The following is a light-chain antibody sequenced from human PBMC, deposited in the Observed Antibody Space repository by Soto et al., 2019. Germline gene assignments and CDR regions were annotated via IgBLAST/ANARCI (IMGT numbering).Light chain of an antibody. CDR1: SSNIGNNA. CDR3: ATWDDSLNGWV. Sequence: QSVLTQQPSASGTPGQRVTISCSGSSSNIGNNAVNWYQQLTGMAPKLLIHSNNQRPSGVPDRFSGSKSGTSASLAISGLQSEDEADYYCATWDDSLNGWVFGGGTKVTVL. J-gene: IGLJ3*02. CDR2: SNN. V-gene: IGLV1-44*01.